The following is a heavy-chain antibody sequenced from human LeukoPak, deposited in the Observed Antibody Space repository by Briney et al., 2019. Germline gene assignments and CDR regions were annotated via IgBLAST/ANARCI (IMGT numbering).Heavy chain of an antibody. Sequence: GGSLRLSCAASGFTFSSYWMHWVRQAPGKGLEWVAFIRYDGSNKYYADSVKGRFTISRDNSKNTLYLQLNSLRGEDTAVYYCAKDLTQWSKHYNYYMDVWGKGTTVTISS. D-gene: IGHD6-19*01. V-gene: IGHV3-30*02. CDR1: GFTFSSYW. J-gene: IGHJ6*03. CDR3: AKDLTQWSKHYNYYMDV. CDR2: IRYDGSNK.